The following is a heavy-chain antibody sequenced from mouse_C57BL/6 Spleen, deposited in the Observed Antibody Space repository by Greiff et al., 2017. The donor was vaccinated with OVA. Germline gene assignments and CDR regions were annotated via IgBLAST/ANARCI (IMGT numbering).Heavy chain of an antibody. CDR3: ARYGYEGFAY. V-gene: IGHV1-18*01. CDR1: GYTFTDYN. Sequence: EVQLQQSGPELVKPGASVKIPCKASGYTFTDYNMDWVKQSHGKSLEWIGDINPNNGGTIYNQKFKGKATLAVDKSSSTAYMELRSLTSEDTAVYYCARYGYEGFAYWGQGTLVTVSA. J-gene: IGHJ3*01. CDR2: INPNNGGT. D-gene: IGHD2-2*01.